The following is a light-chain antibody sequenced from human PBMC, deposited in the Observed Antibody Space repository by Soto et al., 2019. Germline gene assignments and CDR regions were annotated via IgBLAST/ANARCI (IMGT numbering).Light chain of an antibody. CDR3: QQYYSTPLT. Sequence: DIVMTQSPDSLAVSLGERATVNCRSSQSVLYSLNNKNYLAWYQQRPGQPPKLLIYWASTRDSGVPDRFSGSGSGTDVTLTISSLQAEHGAYYSCQQYYSTPLTFGGGTKVEIK. CDR1: QSVLYSLNNKNY. CDR2: WAS. J-gene: IGKJ4*02. V-gene: IGKV4-1*01.